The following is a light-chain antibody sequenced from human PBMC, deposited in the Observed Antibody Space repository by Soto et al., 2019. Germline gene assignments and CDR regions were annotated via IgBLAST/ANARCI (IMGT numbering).Light chain of an antibody. CDR3: ATWDGSLPGEV. Sequence: QAVLTQSPSVSAAPGQQVTISCSGSSSNIGNNYVSWYQQLPGTAPKLLIYDNNKRPSGIPGRFSGSKSGTSGTLDITGLQTGDEADYYCATWDGSLPGEVFGGGTKVTVL. J-gene: IGLJ2*01. V-gene: IGLV1-51*01. CDR1: SSNIGNNY. CDR2: DNN.